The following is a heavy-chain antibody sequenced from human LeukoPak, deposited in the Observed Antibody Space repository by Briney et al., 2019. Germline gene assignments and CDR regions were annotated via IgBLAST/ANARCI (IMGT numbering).Heavy chain of an antibody. CDR2: ISGSGGST. Sequence: GGSLRLSCAASRFTFSSYAMSWVRQAPGKGLEWVSAISGSGGSTYYADSVKGRFTISRDNSKNTLYLQMNSLRAEDKAVYYCAKDRVAVAGIAAFDIWGQGTMVTVSS. CDR3: AKDRVAVAGIAAFDI. J-gene: IGHJ3*02. V-gene: IGHV3-23*01. CDR1: RFTFSSYA. D-gene: IGHD6-19*01.